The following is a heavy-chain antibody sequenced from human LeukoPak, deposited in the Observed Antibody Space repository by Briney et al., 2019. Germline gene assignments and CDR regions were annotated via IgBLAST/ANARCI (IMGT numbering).Heavy chain of an antibody. J-gene: IGHJ6*03. CDR1: GFTFSTYA. D-gene: IGHD5-24*01. CDR2: ISGAGSTI. Sequence: GGSLTLSCAASGFTFSTYAMNWVRQAPGKGLEWVSYISGAGSTIHYAESVKGRFTISRDNAENSLFLQMNSLRAEDTAVYYCARDMAENYYYYMDVWGKGITVTVSS. CDR3: ARDMAENYYYYMDV. V-gene: IGHV3-48*04.